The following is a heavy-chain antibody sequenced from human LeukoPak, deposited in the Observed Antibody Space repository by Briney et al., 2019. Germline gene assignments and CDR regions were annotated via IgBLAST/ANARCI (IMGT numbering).Heavy chain of an antibody. D-gene: IGHD4-17*01. Sequence: GGSLRLSCAASGFTFSSYSMNWVRQAPGKGLEWVSLIRSSGNYMYYADSVKGRFTISRDNAQNSLYLQMNRLRAEDSSVYYCARPTTVTTVSADAFDIWGQGTMVTVSS. V-gene: IGHV3-21*01. CDR3: ARPTTVTTVSADAFDI. J-gene: IGHJ3*02. CDR2: IRSSGNYM. CDR1: GFTFSSYS.